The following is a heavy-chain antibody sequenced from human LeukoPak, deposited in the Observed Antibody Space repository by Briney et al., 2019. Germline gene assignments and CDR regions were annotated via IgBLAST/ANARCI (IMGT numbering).Heavy chain of an antibody. D-gene: IGHD3-22*01. Sequence: PGGSLRLSCAASGFSLSAYGVHWVRQAPGKGLEWVAVISYDGSNKYYADSVKGRFTISRDNSKNTLYLQMNSLRAEDTAVYYCAGPTYYYDSSGYTRHPYYFDYWGQGTLVTVSS. CDR1: GFSLSAYG. CDR3: AGPTYYYDSSGYTRHPYYFDY. V-gene: IGHV3-30*03. J-gene: IGHJ4*02. CDR2: ISYDGSNK.